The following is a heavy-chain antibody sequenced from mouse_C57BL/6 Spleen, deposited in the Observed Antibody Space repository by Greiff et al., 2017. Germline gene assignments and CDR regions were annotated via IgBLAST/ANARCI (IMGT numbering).Heavy chain of an antibody. V-gene: IGHV1-69*01. J-gene: IGHJ4*01. CDR3: AGTRTGTRAMDY. Sequence: VQLQQPGAELVMPGASVKLSCKASGYTFTSYWMHWVKQRPGQGLEWIGEIDPSDGYTNYNEKFKGKSTLTVDKSSSTAYMQLSSLTSEDSAVYYCAGTRTGTRAMDYWGQGTSVTVSS. CDR1: GYTFTSYW. CDR2: IDPSDGYT. D-gene: IGHD4-1*01.